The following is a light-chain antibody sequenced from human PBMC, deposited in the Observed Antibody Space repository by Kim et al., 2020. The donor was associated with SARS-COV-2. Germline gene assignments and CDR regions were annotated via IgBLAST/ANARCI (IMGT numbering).Light chain of an antibody. CDR1: QSISSY. Sequence: ASVGDRVTITCRASQSISSYLNWYQQKPGKAPKLLIYGASSLHSGVPSRFSGSGSGTDFTLTISSLQPEDFATYYCQQSYSTPQTFGQGTKVDIK. V-gene: IGKV1-39*01. J-gene: IGKJ1*01. CDR2: GAS. CDR3: QQSYSTPQT.